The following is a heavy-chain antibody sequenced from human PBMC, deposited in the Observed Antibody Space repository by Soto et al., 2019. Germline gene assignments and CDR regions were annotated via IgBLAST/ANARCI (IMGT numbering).Heavy chain of an antibody. CDR1: GFTFTSYA. J-gene: IGHJ4*02. D-gene: IGHD2-15*01. CDR2: ISSGGST. V-gene: IGHV3-23*01. CDR3: AKRRGAGSHFDY. Sequence: EVQLLESGGGLVQPEGSLRLSCAASGFTFTSYAMGWVRQAPGKGLEWVSVISSGGSTYYADSVRGRFTISRDNSKDTLSLQMNSQRAEDTAVYYCAKRRGAGSHFDYWGQGALVTVSS.